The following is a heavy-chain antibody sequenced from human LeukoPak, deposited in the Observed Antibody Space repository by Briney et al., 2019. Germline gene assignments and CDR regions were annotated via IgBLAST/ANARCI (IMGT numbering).Heavy chain of an antibody. CDR1: GASISSYY. CDR3: ARELAAEPYYFDY. Sequence: SETLSLTCTVSGASISSYYWSWTRQPPGKGLEWIGYIYYSGITNYNPSLKSRVTISVDTSKNQFSLKLTSVTAADTAVYYCARELAAEPYYFDYWGQGTLVTVSS. V-gene: IGHV4-59*01. D-gene: IGHD6-13*01. J-gene: IGHJ4*02. CDR2: IYYSGIT.